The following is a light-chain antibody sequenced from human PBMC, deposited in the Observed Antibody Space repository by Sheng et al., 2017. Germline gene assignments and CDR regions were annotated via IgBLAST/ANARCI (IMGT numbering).Light chain of an antibody. Sequence: ETELTQSPATLSVSPGERVTLSCRASQSVARDLAWYQQKPGQAPRLLIYGASTRATGIPARFSGSGSGTDFTLTISRLEPEDFAVYYCQQYGSSPRAFGQGTEGG. V-gene: IGKV3-20*01. CDR1: QSVARD. CDR2: GAS. J-gene: IGKJ1*01. CDR3: QQYGSSPRA.